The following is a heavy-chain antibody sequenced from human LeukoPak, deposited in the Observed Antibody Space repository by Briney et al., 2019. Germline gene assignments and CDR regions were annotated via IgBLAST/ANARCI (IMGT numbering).Heavy chain of an antibody. CDR1: GFTFSKYW. CDR3: LTIVETTFDAFDI. D-gene: IGHD2/OR15-2a*01. Sequence: GGSLRLSCATSGFTFSKYWLHWLRQAPGKGLVWVSRINPDDKSASYADSVKGRFTIARDDARKTLYLQMNSLRAEDTAVYYCLTIVETTFDAFDIWGQGTMVTVSS. CDR2: INPDDKSA. J-gene: IGHJ3*02. V-gene: IGHV3-74*01.